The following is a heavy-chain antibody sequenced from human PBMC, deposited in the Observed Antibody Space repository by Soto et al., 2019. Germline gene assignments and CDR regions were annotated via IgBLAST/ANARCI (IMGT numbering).Heavy chain of an antibody. CDR1: GYTFTSYY. CDR2: INPSGGST. V-gene: IGHV1-46*01. D-gene: IGHD2-15*01. CDR3: ASPLGVVVAATPSHYYYGMDV. Sequence: QVQLVQSGAEVKKPGASVKVSCKASGYTFTSYYMHWVRQAPGQGLEWMGIINPSGGSTSYAQKFQGSGPMTRDTTRSTVYMELSGLRSEDTAVYYCASPLGVVVAATPSHYYYGMDVWGQGTTVTVSS. J-gene: IGHJ6*02.